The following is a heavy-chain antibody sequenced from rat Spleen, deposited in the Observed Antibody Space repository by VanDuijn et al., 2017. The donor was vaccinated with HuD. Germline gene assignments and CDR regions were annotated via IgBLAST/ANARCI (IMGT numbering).Heavy chain of an antibody. CDR1: GFTFSNYG. D-gene: IGHD1-10*01. CDR2: ISTSGGST. V-gene: IGHV5-19*01. CDR3: ARHYNNYGVMDA. J-gene: IGHJ4*01. Sequence: EVQLVESGGGLVQPGRSLKLSCAASGFTFSNYGMHWIRQAPTKGLEWVASISTSGGSTYYRDSVKGRFTISRDNAKSTLYLQMDSLRSEDTATYYCARHYNNYGVMDAWGQGASVTVSS.